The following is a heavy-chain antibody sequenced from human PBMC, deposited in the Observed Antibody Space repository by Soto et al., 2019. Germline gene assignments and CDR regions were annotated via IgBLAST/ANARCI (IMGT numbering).Heavy chain of an antibody. CDR2: LKGDGSMT. CDR1: GFTFSTYW. J-gene: IGHJ4*02. D-gene: IGHD3-16*01. Sequence: EVQLVESGGGVVQPGESLRLSCTASGFTFSTYWMHWVRQAPGKGLVWLSRLKGDGSMTDYADSVKGRFTISRDNAENTLTLKMTGLRAEDRAIYSCAGGGFYAYYRENGGQGPRVTVSS. CDR3: AGGGFYAYYREN. V-gene: IGHV3-74*01.